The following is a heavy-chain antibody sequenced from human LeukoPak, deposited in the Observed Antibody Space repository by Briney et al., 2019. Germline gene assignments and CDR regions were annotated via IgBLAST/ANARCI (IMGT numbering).Heavy chain of an antibody. CDR3: AKDWPSEWQQLPDYDAFDI. J-gene: IGHJ3*02. Sequence: GVSLRLSCAASGFTFSTYAMSWVRQAPGKGLEWVSAINSGGSTYYADSLKGRFTISRDNSKNTLYLQMNSLGADDTAVYYCAKDWPSEWQQLPDYDAFDIWGQGTMVTVSS. V-gene: IGHV3-23*01. CDR2: INSGGST. D-gene: IGHD6-13*01. CDR1: GFTFSTYA.